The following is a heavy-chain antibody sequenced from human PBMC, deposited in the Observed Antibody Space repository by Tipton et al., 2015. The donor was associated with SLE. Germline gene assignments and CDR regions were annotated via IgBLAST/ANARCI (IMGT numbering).Heavy chain of an antibody. J-gene: IGHJ3*02. Sequence: SLRLSCIASKFTFSNYDMIWVRQAPGKGLEWVSYISGSGGAVYYADSVKGRFTISRDNSKNTLYLQMNSLRAEDTAVYYCAKDIYGSGPRNAFDIWGLGTMVTVSS. D-gene: IGHD3-10*01. CDR3: AKDIYGSGPRNAFDI. CDR1: KFTFSNYD. CDR2: ISGSGGAV. V-gene: IGHV3-48*03.